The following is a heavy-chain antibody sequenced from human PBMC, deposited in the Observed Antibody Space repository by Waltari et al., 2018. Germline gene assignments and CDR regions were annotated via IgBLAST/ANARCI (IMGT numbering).Heavy chain of an antibody. J-gene: IGHJ4*02. Sequence: EVQLVESGGGLVQPGRYLRLSCGGSGFNFDDYAMHWVRQAPGKGLEWVSGIGWNSGSIAYADSVKGRFTISRDNAKNSLYLEMTSLRAEDTAFYYCVKATSGWFSAFDSWGQGTLVTVSS. D-gene: IGHD6-19*01. CDR3: VKATSGWFSAFDS. CDR2: IGWNSGSI. CDR1: GFNFDDYA. V-gene: IGHV3-9*01.